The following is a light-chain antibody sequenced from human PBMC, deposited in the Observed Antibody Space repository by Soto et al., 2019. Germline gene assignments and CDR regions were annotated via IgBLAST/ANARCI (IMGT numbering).Light chain of an antibody. V-gene: IGKV3-20*01. Sequence: EIVLTQSPGTLSLSPGERATLSCRASQRVSSSYLSWYQQKPCQAPWLLIYGASLRASGVPDRFSGSGSGTDFTLTISGLEPEDFAVYYCHQDDSSPFPFGQGTRLDI. CDR3: HQDDSSPFP. J-gene: IGKJ5*01. CDR2: GAS. CDR1: QRVSSSY.